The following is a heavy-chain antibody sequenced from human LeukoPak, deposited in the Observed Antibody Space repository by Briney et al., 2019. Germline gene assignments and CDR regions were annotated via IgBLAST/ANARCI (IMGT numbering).Heavy chain of an antibody. CDR2: ISGSGGST. CDR1: GFTFSSYA. D-gene: IGHD2-2*01. J-gene: IGHJ4*02. CDR3: AKSLIYCSSTSCYAVDY. Sequence: GGSLRLSCAASGFTFSSYAMSWVRQAPGKGLGWVSAISGSGGSTYYADSVKGRFTISRDNSKNTLYLQMNSLRAEDTAVYYCAKSLIYCSSTSCYAVDYWGQGTLVTVSS. V-gene: IGHV3-23*01.